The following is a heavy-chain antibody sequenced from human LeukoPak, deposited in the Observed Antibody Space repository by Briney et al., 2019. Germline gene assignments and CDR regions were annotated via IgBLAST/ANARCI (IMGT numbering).Heavy chain of an antibody. Sequence: SETLSLTCTVSGGSISYYYWSWIRQPPGKGLEWIGYIYYSGSTNYNPSLKSRVTISVDTSKNQFSLKLSSVTAADTAVYYCARHYGEFDYWGQGTLVTVSS. CDR1: GGSISYYY. J-gene: IGHJ4*02. CDR3: ARHYGEFDY. CDR2: IYYSGST. V-gene: IGHV4-59*01. D-gene: IGHD4-17*01.